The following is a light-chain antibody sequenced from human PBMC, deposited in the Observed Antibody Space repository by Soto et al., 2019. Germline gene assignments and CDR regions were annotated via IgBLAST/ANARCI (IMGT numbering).Light chain of an antibody. Sequence: DIQMTQSPSSLSAAVGDRVTITCRTSQGISNYLAWYQQKPGKVPKLLIYAASTLQSGVPSRFSGSGSGTDFTLTISSLQPEDVATYYCQKYNSAPSLTFGGGTKVEIK. CDR1: QGISNY. CDR3: QKYNSAPSLT. CDR2: AAS. V-gene: IGKV1-27*01. J-gene: IGKJ4*01.